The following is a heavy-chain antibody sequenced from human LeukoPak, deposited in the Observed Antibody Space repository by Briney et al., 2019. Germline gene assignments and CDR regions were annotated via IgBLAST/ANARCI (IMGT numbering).Heavy chain of an antibody. Sequence: PSETLSLTCTVSGGSISSSTYYWGWIRQAPGKGLEWIGTIYYSDSTNYNPSLKSRVTISVDMSKNQLSLNLNSVTAAGTAVYYCARQTNRGAGNFDSWGQGTLVTVSS. J-gene: IGHJ4*02. CDR2: IYYSDST. V-gene: IGHV4-39*01. D-gene: IGHD1-1*01. CDR1: GGSISSSTYY. CDR3: ARQTNRGAGNFDS.